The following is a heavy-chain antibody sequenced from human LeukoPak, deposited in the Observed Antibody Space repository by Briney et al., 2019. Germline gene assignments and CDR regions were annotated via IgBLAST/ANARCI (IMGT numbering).Heavy chain of an antibody. CDR1: GFTFSSYA. Sequence: PGGSLRLSCAASGFTFSSYAMSWVRQAPGKGLEWVSAITSSGGDTFHADSVRGRFTISRDNSKNTLYLQMNSLRAEDTAVYYCARDGAGESGTIGDYWGQGTLVTVSS. J-gene: IGHJ4*02. CDR3: ARDGAGESGTIGDY. D-gene: IGHD1-26*01. V-gene: IGHV3-23*01. CDR2: ITSSGGDT.